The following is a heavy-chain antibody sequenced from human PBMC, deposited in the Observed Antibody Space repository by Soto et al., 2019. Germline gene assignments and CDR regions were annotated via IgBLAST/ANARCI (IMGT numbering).Heavy chain of an antibody. CDR3: ARESRSWYGSIWDY. D-gene: IGHD6-13*01. V-gene: IGHV4-59*12. CDR1: GGSISSYY. J-gene: IGHJ4*02. CDR2: IYFSGGT. Sequence: PSETLSLTCTVSGGSISSYYWSWIRQPPGKGLEWIGYIYFSGGTNYNPSLKSRVTISVDTSKNQFSLKLSSVTAADTAMYYCARESRSWYGSIWDYWGQGTLVTV.